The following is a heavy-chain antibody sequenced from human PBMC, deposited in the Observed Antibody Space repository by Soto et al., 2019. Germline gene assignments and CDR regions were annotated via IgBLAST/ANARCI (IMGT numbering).Heavy chain of an antibody. Sequence: EVQLLESGGGLVQPGGSLRLSCAASGFTFSSSPMTWVRQAPGKGLDWVSSIGGSHSGTYYADSVKGRFTISRDNSKNALFLQMNSLRPEDTATYYCAKGSMSSGGLNLGGQGTLVTVSS. J-gene: IGHJ4*02. CDR2: IGGSHSGT. D-gene: IGHD2-15*01. V-gene: IGHV3-23*01. CDR1: GFTFSSSP. CDR3: AKGSMSSGGLNL.